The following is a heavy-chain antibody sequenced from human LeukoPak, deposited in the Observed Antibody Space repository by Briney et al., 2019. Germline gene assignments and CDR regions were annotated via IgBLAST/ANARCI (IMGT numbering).Heavy chain of an antibody. CDR2: ISGSGGST. D-gene: IGHD3-22*01. Sequence: GGSLRLSCAASGFTLSSYAMSWVRQAPGKGLEWVSAISGSGGSTYYADSVKGRFTISRDNSKNTLYLQMNSLRAEDTAVYYCAKDGYSKGVYYYDSSGLSVAWGQGTLVTVSS. J-gene: IGHJ4*02. CDR1: GFTLSSYA. CDR3: AKDGYSKGVYYYDSSGLSVA. V-gene: IGHV3-23*01.